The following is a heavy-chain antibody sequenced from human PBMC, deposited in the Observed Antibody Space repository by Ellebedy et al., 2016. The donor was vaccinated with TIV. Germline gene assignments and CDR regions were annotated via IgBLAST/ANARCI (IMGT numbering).Heavy chain of an antibody. V-gene: IGHV1-2*02. CDR3: ARDGDCSSTSCLWYFDL. J-gene: IGHJ2*01. CDR1: GYTFIDYY. Sequence: ASVKVSXKASGYTFIDYYIHWVRQAPGQGLEWMGWINSNNGVTKYSQKFQGRVTLTRDTSISTAYMELSRLRSDDTAVYYCARDGDCSSTSCLWYFDLWGRGTLVTVSS. CDR2: INSNNGVT. D-gene: IGHD2-2*01.